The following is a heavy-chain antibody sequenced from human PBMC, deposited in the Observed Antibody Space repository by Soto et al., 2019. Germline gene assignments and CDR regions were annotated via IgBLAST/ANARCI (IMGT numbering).Heavy chain of an antibody. CDR1: TFTFSDFG. J-gene: IGHJ4*02. D-gene: IGHD2-15*01. Sequence: VQVEEFGGGVVQPGRSLSLSCAGPTFTFSDFGFHWVRQAPGKGLEWVAMISYDGSDQYYGDSVQGRFTIYRDDSKNTVYLQMNSLRAEDTAMYYCAKSTYCNGGSCFPQYWGPGTLVTVSS. CDR2: ISYDGSDQ. CDR3: AKSTYCNGGSCFPQY. V-gene: IGHV3-30*18.